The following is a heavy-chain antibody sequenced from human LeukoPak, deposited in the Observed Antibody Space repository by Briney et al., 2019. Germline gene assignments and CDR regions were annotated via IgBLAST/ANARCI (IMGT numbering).Heavy chain of an antibody. CDR3: AKGDTYYYDENWFGP. J-gene: IGHJ5*02. CDR1: GFTFSSYA. D-gene: IGHD3-22*01. CDR2: ISGSGGST. Sequence: GGSLRLSCAASGFTFSSYAMSWVRQAPGKGLEWVSAISGSGGSTYYADSVKGRFTISRDNSKNTLYLQMNSLRAEDTAVYYCAKGDTYYYDENWFGPWGQGTLVTVSS. V-gene: IGHV3-23*01.